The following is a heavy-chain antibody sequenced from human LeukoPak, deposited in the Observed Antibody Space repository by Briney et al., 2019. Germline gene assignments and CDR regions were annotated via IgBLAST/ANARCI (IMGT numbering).Heavy chain of an antibody. J-gene: IGHJ4*02. D-gene: IGHD5-18*01. Sequence: ASVKVSCKVSGYTLTELSMHWMRQAPGKGLEWMGGFDPEDGETIYAQKFQGRVTMTEDTSTDTAYMELSGLRSDDTAVYYCARGLGDAGMADGGYWGQGTLVTVSS. CDR3: ARGLGDAGMADGGY. CDR2: FDPEDGET. V-gene: IGHV1-24*01. CDR1: GYTLTELS.